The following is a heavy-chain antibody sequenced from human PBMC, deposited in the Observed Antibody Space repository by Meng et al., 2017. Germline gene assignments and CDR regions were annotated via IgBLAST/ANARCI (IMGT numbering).Heavy chain of an antibody. Sequence: ASVQVSCKASGYTFTGYYMHWVRQAPGQGSEWMGWINPNSGGTNYAQKFQGRVTMTRDTSISTAYMELSRLRSDDTAVYYCARLRGQCMVRGVLSDYWGQGTLVTVSS. J-gene: IGHJ4*02. D-gene: IGHD3-10*01. CDR3: ARLRGQCMVRGVLSDY. CDR2: INPNSGGT. CDR1: GYTFTGYY. V-gene: IGHV1-2*02.